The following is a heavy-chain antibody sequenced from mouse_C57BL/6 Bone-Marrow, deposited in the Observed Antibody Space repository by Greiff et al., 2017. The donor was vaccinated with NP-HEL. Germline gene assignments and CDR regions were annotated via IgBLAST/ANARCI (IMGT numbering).Heavy chain of an antibody. D-gene: IGHD3-2*02. CDR2: IYPGSGNP. CDR3: ARERTSSSGLFAY. V-gene: IGHV1-76*01. Sequence: VKLQESGAELVRPGASVKLSCKASGYTFTDYYITWVKQRPGQGLEWIARIYPGSGNPYYNEKLKGKATLTAEKSSSTAYMQLSSLTSEDSAVYFCARERTSSSGLFAYWGQGTLVTVSA. CDR1: GYTFTDYY. J-gene: IGHJ3*01.